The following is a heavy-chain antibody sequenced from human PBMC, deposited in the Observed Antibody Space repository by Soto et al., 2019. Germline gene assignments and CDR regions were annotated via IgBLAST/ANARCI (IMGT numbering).Heavy chain of an antibody. CDR1: GYTFTSYG. D-gene: IGHD5-12*01. J-gene: IGHJ4*02. Sequence: GASVKVSCKASGYTFTSYGISWVRQAPGQGLEWMGWISAYNGNTNYAQKLQGRVTMTTDTSTSTAYMELRSLRSDDTAVYYCARIISGYDYPSYYFDYWGQGTLVTVSS. CDR2: ISAYNGNT. CDR3: ARIISGYDYPSYYFDY. V-gene: IGHV1-18*01.